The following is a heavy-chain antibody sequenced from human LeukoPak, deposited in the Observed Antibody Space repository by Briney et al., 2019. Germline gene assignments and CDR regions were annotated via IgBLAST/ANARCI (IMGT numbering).Heavy chain of an antibody. CDR1: GFTFTRYW. CDR3: VRRRIYIAVVTAPADY. J-gene: IGHJ4*02. D-gene: IGHD2-21*02. Sequence: GGSLRLSCTASGFTFTRYWMSWVRQAPGKGLEWISYISSSGTTIYYADSVKGRFTISRDNAKNSLYLQMNSLRADDMGVYYCVRRRIYIAVVTAPADYWGQGTLVTVSS. V-gene: IGHV3-48*04. CDR2: ISSSGTTI.